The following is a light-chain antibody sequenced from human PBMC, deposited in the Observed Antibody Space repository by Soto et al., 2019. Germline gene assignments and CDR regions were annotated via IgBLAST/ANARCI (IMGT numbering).Light chain of an antibody. J-gene: IGKJ1*01. Sequence: SVVDRFTITCRASQTISSWLAWYQQKPGKAPKLLIYKASTLKSGVPSRFSGSGSGTEFTLTISSLQPDDFATYYCQHYNSYSEAFGQGTKVDIK. V-gene: IGKV1-5*03. CDR3: QHYNSYSEA. CDR2: KAS. CDR1: QTISSW.